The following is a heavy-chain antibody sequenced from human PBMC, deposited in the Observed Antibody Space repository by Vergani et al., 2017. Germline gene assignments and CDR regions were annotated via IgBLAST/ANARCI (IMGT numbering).Heavy chain of an antibody. J-gene: IGHJ4*02. CDR2: IKQDGSEK. V-gene: IGHV3-7*01. Sequence: EVQLLESGGNLVQPGGSLRLSCAASGFTFSSYWMSWVRQAPGKGLEWVANIKQDGSEKYYVDSVKGRFTISRDNAKNSLYLQMNSLRAEDTAVYYCARGGEYYYGSGALDYWGQGTLVTVSS. CDR1: GFTFSSYW. D-gene: IGHD3-10*01. CDR3: ARGGEYYYGSGALDY.